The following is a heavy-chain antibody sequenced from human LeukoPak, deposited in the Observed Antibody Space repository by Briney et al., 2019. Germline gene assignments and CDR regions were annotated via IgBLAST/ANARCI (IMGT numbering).Heavy chain of an antibody. Sequence: SETLSLTCNVSGGSISSYYWSWIRQPPGKGLEWIGYIYYRGYNKYNPSLNSRVAMSVDTSKNQFSLKLNSVTAADTAVYYCARATIEDTWYVGSTDVWGQGTTVTVSS. V-gene: IGHV4-59*08. J-gene: IGHJ6*02. D-gene: IGHD6-13*01. CDR1: GGSISSYY. CDR2: IYYRGYN. CDR3: ARATIEDTWYVGSTDV.